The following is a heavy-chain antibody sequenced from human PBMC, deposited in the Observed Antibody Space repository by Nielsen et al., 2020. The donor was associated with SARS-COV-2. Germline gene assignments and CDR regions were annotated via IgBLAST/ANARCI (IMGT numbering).Heavy chain of an antibody. CDR3: ARDQSAYCGGDCYQYVFDY. CDR2: INPSGGST. J-gene: IGHJ4*02. V-gene: IGHV1-46*01. Sequence: VRQMPGKGLEWMGIINPSGGSTSYAQKFQGRVTMTRDTSTSTVYMELSSLRSEDTAVYYCARDQSAYCGGDCYQYVFDYWGQGTLVTVSS. D-gene: IGHD2-21*02.